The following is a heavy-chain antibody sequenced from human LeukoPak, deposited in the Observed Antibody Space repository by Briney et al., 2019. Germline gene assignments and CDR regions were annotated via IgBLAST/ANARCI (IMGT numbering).Heavy chain of an antibody. CDR2: ISYDETTI. CDR3: AREDDWNYEDY. CDR1: GFSISSYG. D-gene: IGHD1-7*01. Sequence: GRSLRLSCEASGFSISSYGMHWVRQAPGKGPEWVAVISYDETTILYADSVKGRFTISRDNAKNSLYLQMNSLRAEDTAIYYCAREDDWNYEDYWGQGTLVTVSS. J-gene: IGHJ4*02. V-gene: IGHV3-30*03.